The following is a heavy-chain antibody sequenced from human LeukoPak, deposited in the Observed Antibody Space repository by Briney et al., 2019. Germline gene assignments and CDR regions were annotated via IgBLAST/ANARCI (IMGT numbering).Heavy chain of an antibody. J-gene: IGHJ4*02. Sequence: KSGGSLRLSCAASGFTFSSYSMNWVRQAPGKGLEWVSSISSSSSYIYYADSVKGRFTISRDNAKNSLYLQMNSLRAEDTAVYYCARGLGSSYYFDYWGQGTLVTVSS. CDR1: GFTFSSYS. CDR3: ARGLGSSYYFDY. V-gene: IGHV3-21*01. CDR2: ISSSSSYI. D-gene: IGHD6-6*01.